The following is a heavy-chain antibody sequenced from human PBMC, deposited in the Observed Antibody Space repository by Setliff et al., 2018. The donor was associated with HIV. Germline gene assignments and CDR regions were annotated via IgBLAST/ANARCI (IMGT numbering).Heavy chain of an antibody. V-gene: IGHV4-34*01. CDR3: ARGAPYCNHGICPLFDY. CDR1: GESFSGSY. D-gene: IGHD2-8*01. Sequence: PSETLSLTCAVYGESFSGSYWSWIRQPAGKGLDWLGEINHSGRAKYNPSLKSRASISADTSKNQFSLRLTSVTAADTAVYYCARGAPYCNHGICPLFDYWGHGNLVTVSS. CDR2: INHSGRA. J-gene: IGHJ4*01.